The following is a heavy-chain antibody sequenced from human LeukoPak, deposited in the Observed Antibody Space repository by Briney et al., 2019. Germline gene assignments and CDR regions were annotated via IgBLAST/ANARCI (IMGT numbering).Heavy chain of an antibody. Sequence: GSLRLSCAASGLSFRGNGMRWVRQAPGKGLEWVSFIRYDETNYYYADSVKGRFTSSRDNYKNTVYLQMNSLRPEDTAVYYCGICRGRWEILDYWGQGTLVTVSS. D-gene: IGHD3-10*01. CDR1: GLSFRGNG. J-gene: IGHJ4*02. V-gene: IGHV3-30*02. CDR2: IRYDETNY. CDR3: GICRGRWEILDY.